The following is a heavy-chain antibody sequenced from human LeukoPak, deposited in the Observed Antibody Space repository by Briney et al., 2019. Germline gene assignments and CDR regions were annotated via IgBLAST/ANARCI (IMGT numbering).Heavy chain of an antibody. CDR1: GFTFSSYA. V-gene: IGHV3-23*01. Sequence: PGRSLRLSCAASGFTFSSYAMSWVRQAPGKGLEWVSAISGSGGSTYYADSVKGRLTISRDNSKNTLYLQMNSLRAEDTAVYYCAKVGNGLYYYGMDVWGKGTTVTVSS. D-gene: IGHD1-26*01. J-gene: IGHJ6*04. CDR3: AKVGNGLYYYGMDV. CDR2: ISGSGGST.